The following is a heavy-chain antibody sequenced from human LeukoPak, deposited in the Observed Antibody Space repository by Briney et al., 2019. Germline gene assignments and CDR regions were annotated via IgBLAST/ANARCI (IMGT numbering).Heavy chain of an antibody. Sequence: GGSLRLSCAASGFTFSSSEMNWVRQAPGKGLEWVSYISGRGRTTFYADSVKGRFTISRDNSKHTLYLQMNSLRAEDTAVYYCAKDLFACSSTSCYSQSHWGQGTLVTVSS. CDR2: ISGRGRTT. J-gene: IGHJ4*02. CDR1: GFTFSSSE. V-gene: IGHV3-23*01. D-gene: IGHD2-2*01. CDR3: AKDLFACSSTSCYSQSH.